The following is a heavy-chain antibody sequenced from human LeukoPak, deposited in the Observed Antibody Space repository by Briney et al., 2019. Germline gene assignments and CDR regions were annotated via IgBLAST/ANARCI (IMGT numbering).Heavy chain of an antibody. CDR2: MNPNNGDT. J-gene: IGHJ4*02. V-gene: IGHV1-8*02. D-gene: IGHD3-22*01. CDR3: ARGLGTYDSSELTWPMISF. Sequence: ASVKVSCRASGYTFTGYYMHWVRQATGQGLEWMGWMNPNNGDTALAQKFQGRITMTRSTSISTAYMELSSLTSEDTAVYYCARGLGTYDSSELTWPMISFWGQGTLVTVSS. CDR1: GYTFTGYY.